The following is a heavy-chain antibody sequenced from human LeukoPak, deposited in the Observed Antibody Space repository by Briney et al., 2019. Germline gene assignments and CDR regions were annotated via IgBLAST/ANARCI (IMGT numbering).Heavy chain of an antibody. J-gene: IGHJ4*02. CDR3: ARQQLTRYYFDY. CDR2: ISSSGTTI. CDR1: GFSFSDFY. V-gene: IGHV3-11*01. D-gene: IGHD6-13*01. Sequence: KPGGSLRLSCAASGFSFSDFYMTWIRQAPGKGLEWVSYISSSGTTIYYADSVEGRFTISRDNAKNSLYLQTNSLRAEDTAVYYCARQQLTRYYFDYWGQGTLVTVSS.